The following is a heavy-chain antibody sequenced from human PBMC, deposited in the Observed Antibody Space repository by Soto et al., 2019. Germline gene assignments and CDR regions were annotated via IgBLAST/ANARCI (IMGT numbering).Heavy chain of an antibody. CDR3: ARRWNYYLDF. J-gene: IGHJ4*02. CDR2: ISYDGSD. D-gene: IGHD1-1*01. V-gene: IGHV3-33*05. Sequence: QMQLVESGGGVVQPGRSLRLSCVASGFPFREFGMHWVRQAPGKGLEWVALISYDGSDYADSVKGRFTISRDDSRDTLFLHMDNLRPDDTGVYYCARRWNYYLDFWGQGTRVAVSS. CDR1: GFPFREFG.